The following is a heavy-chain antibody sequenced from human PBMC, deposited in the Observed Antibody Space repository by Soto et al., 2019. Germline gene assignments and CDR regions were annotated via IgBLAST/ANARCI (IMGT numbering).Heavy chain of an antibody. Sequence: GESLKISCAASGFTFGNYWMIWVRQAPGKGLVWVSRIHRDGSSTNYADYVKGRFTISRDNAKNTLYLQLNSLTADDSAVYFCAREDYTTSWPPLDHWGQGTLVTVSS. J-gene: IGHJ4*02. CDR3: AREDYTTSWPPLDH. CDR1: GFTFGNYW. D-gene: IGHD2-2*02. CDR2: IHRDGSST. V-gene: IGHV3-74*01.